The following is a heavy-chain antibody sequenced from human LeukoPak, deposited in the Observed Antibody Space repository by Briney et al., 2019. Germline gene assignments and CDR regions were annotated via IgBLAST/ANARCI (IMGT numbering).Heavy chain of an antibody. CDR1: GFALSSYA. CDR3: ARLDYFDY. J-gene: IGHJ4*02. D-gene: IGHD6-19*01. CDR2: ITVNGANT. Sequence: PGGSLRLSCAASGFALSSYAMNWIRKAPGKGLEWVSGITVNGANTYYADSVKGRFTISKDTSNNILYMQMSSLSAEDTAVYYCARLDYFDYWGQGTLVAVSS. V-gene: IGHV3-23*01.